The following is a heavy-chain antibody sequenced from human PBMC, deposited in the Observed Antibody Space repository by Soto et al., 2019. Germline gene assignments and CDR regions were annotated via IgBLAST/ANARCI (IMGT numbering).Heavy chain of an antibody. J-gene: IGHJ4*02. CDR2: ISAYNGNT. Sequence: ASVKVSCKASGYTFTSYGISWVRQAPGQGLEWMGWISAYNGNTNYAQKLQGRVTMTTDTSTSTAYMELRSLRSDDTAVYYCARDFSRPLGVAVAGTPEVPRAFDYWGQGTLVTVSS. CDR1: GYTFTSYG. D-gene: IGHD6-19*01. V-gene: IGHV1-18*01. CDR3: ARDFSRPLGVAVAGTPEVPRAFDY.